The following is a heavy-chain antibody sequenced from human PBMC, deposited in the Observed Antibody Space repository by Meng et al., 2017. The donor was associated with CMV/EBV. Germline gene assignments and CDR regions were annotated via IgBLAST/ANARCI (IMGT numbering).Heavy chain of an antibody. D-gene: IGHD5-18*01. CDR1: GFTFSSYS. CDR2: ISSSSGYI. CDR3: ARSRIQLWLHHYYYGMDV. Sequence: GESLKISCAASGFTFSSYSMNWVRQAPGKGLEWVSSISSSSGYIYYADSVKGRFTISRDNAKNSLYLQMNSLRAEDTAVYYCARSRIQLWLHHYYYGMDVWGQGTTVTVSS. V-gene: IGHV3-21*04. J-gene: IGHJ6*02.